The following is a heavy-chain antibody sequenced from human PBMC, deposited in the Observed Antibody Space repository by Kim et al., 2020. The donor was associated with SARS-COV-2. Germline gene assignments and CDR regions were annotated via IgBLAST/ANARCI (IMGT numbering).Heavy chain of an antibody. J-gene: IGHJ5*02. D-gene: IGHD3-22*01. Sequence: SETLSLTCAVYGGSFSGYYWSWIRQPPGKGLEWIGEINHSGSTNYNPSLKSRVTISVDTSKNQFSLKLSSVTAADTAVYYCARGPMGYYDSSGWSNRFDPWGQGTLVTVSS. CDR3: ARGPMGYYDSSGWSNRFDP. CDR1: GGSFSGYY. CDR2: INHSGST. V-gene: IGHV4-34*01.